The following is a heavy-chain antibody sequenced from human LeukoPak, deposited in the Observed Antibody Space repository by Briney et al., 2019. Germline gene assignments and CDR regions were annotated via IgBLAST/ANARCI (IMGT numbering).Heavy chain of an antibody. CDR1: GFTLSSYA. J-gene: IGHJ4*02. CDR2: ISRSAAST. CDR3: ARDKDVYFDY. Sequence: GGSLRLSCAASGFTLSSYAMSWVRQAPGKGLEWVSGISRSAASTDYTDSVKGRFTISRDNSKNTLYLQMNSLRVEDTAVYYCARDKDVYFDYWGQGTLVTVSS. V-gene: IGHV3-23*01.